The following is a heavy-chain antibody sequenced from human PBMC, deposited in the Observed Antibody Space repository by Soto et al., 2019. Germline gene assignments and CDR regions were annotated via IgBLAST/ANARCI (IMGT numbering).Heavy chain of an antibody. CDR3: ARENSVQAWLHHFDH. Sequence: GGSLRLSCAASGFTFRSFTMNWVRQAPGKGLEWVSTISSNSAYIYYTDALRGRFTISRDNAKNSLSLQMNNLRAEDTAVYYCARENSVQAWLHHFDHWGLGTLVTVSS. D-gene: IGHD5-18*01. CDR2: ISSNSAYI. V-gene: IGHV3-21*01. J-gene: IGHJ4*02. CDR1: GFTFRSFT.